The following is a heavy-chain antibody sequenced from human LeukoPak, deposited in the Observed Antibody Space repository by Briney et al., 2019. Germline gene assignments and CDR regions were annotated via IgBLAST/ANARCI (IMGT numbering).Heavy chain of an antibody. V-gene: IGHV3-23*01. J-gene: IGHJ4*02. D-gene: IGHD1-14*01. Sequence: GGSLRLSCAASGFTFSSYAMSWVRQAPGKGREGGSGISDAGAITYYADSVKGRFTISRSQSTNTLYLQMDSLRAEDTSLYYCARGGTTWHGFDSWGQGTLVTVSS. CDR2: ISDAGAIT. CDR3: ARGGTTWHGFDS. CDR1: GFTFSSYA.